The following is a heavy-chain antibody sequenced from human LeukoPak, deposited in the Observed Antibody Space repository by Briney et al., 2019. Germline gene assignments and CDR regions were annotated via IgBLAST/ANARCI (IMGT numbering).Heavy chain of an antibody. V-gene: IGHV3-48*03. CDR2: ISSSGSTI. Sequence: GGSLRLSCAASGFTFSGSAIHWVRQAPGKGLEWVSYISSSGSTIYYADSVKGRFTISRDNAKNSLYLQMNSLRAEDTAVYYCAELGITMIGGVWGKGTTVTISS. CDR1: GFTFSGSA. CDR3: AELGITMIGGV. J-gene: IGHJ6*04. D-gene: IGHD3-10*02.